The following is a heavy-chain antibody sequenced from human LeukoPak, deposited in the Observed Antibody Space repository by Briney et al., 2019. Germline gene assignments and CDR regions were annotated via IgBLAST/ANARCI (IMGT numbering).Heavy chain of an antibody. Sequence: SGTLSLTCTVSGGSISSSSYYWGWIRQPPGKGLEWIASIYHSGYTYYNASLKSRVTLSVDTSKNQFSLNLRAVTAADTAVYYCARSGRDGSGYYLRYFDYWGQGSLVIVSS. J-gene: IGHJ4*02. CDR3: ARSGRDGSGYYLRYFDY. D-gene: IGHD3-22*01. CDR2: IYHSGYT. CDR1: GGSISSSSYY. V-gene: IGHV4-39*07.